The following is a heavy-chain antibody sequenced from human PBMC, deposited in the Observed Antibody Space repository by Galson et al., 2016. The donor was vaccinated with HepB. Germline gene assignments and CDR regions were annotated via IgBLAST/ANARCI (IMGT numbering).Heavy chain of an antibody. J-gene: IGHJ5*02. V-gene: IGHV4-34*01. D-gene: IGHD3-10*01. CDR1: GGSFNNYY. Sequence: SETLSLTCAVYGGSFNNYYWTWIRQPPGKGLEWIGEMHHSGSTNYNPSLEGRVTTSGDPSKNQFSLKVRSLTAADTAVYFCARGKRPPRSSAYAYRWFDPWGQGTLVTVSS. CDR3: ARGKRPPRSSAYAYRWFDP. CDR2: MHHSGST.